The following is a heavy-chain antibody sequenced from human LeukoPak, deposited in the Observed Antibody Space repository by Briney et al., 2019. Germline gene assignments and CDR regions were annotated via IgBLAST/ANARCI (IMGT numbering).Heavy chain of an antibody. CDR3: ARIMITFGGVIAFDY. CDR2: IYYSGST. D-gene: IGHD3-16*02. V-gene: IGHV4-59*01. Sequence: SETLSLTCTVSGGSISSYYWSWIRQPPGKGLEWIGYIYYSGSTNHNPSLKSRVTISVDTSKNQFSLKLSSVTAADTAVYYCARIMITFGGVIAFDYWGQGTLVTVSS. J-gene: IGHJ4*02. CDR1: GGSISSYY.